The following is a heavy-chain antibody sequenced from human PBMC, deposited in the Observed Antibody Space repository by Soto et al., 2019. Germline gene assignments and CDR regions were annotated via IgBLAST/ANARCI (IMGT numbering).Heavy chain of an antibody. Sequence: QLQLQESGPGLVKPSETLSLTCTVSGGSISSSSYYWGWIRQPPGKGLEWIGSIYYSGSTYYNPSLKSRVTISVDTSKNQFSLKLSSVTAADTAVYYCARRVRGRSYGMDVWGQGTTVTVSS. CDR1: GGSISSSSYY. CDR3: ARRVRGRSYGMDV. J-gene: IGHJ6*02. CDR2: IYYSGST. V-gene: IGHV4-39*01. D-gene: IGHD3-10*01.